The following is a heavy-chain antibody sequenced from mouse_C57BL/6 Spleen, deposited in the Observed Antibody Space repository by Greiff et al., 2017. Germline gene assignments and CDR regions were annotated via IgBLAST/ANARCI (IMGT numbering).Heavy chain of an antibody. D-gene: IGHD1-1*01. Sequence: QVQLQQSGAELVRPGTSVKLSCKASGYTFTSYWMHWVKQRPGQGLEWIGVIDPSDSYTNYNQKFKGKATLTVDTSSSTAYMQLSSLTSEDSAVYYCARSSGSSYEAMDYWGQGTSVTVSS. J-gene: IGHJ4*01. CDR3: ARSSGSSYEAMDY. CDR2: IDPSDSYT. V-gene: IGHV1-59*01. CDR1: GYTFTSYW.